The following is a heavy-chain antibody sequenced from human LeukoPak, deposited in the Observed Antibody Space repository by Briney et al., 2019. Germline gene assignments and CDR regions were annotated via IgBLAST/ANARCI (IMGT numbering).Heavy chain of an antibody. CDR2: ISGSGANT. CDR1: GFTFSTYA. V-gene: IGHV3-23*01. J-gene: IGHJ4*02. CDR3: AKQSYARSLGE. Sequence: GGSLRLSCAASGFTFSTYAMSWVRQAPGKGLEWVSTISGSGANTYYADSVRGRFTISRDNSKNTLYLHMNSLRAEDTAVYYCAKQSYARSLGEGGPGTLVTVSS. D-gene: IGHD3-10*02.